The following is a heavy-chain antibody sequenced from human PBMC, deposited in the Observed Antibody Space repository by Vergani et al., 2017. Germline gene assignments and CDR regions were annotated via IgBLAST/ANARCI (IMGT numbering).Heavy chain of an antibody. CDR2: INPNSGGT. V-gene: IGHV1-2*02. CDR3: AREKRQQXPKWDVYYYYYMDV. Sequence: QVQLVQSGAEVKKPGASVKVSCKASGYTFTGYYMHWVRQAPGQGLEWMGWINPNSGGTNYAQKLQVSVTMTRDTSISTAYMELSRLRSYETAVYYCAREKRQQXPKWDVYYYYYMDVWGKGTTVTVSS. D-gene: IGHD6-13*01. CDR1: GYTFTGYY. J-gene: IGHJ6*03.